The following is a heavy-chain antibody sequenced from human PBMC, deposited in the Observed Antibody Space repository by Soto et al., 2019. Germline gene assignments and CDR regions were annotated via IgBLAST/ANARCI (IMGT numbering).Heavy chain of an antibody. CDR3: ARVNGSGSYYEGYYYYMDV. D-gene: IGHD3-10*01. CDR2: IYSGGST. V-gene: IGHV3-66*01. J-gene: IGHJ6*03. Sequence: ESGGGLVQPGGSLRLSCAASGFTVSSNYMSWVRQAPGKGLEWVSVIYSGGSTYYADSVKGRFTISRDNSKNTLYLQMNSLRAEDTAVYYCARVNGSGSYYEGYYYYMDVWGKGTTVTVSS. CDR1: GFTVSSNY.